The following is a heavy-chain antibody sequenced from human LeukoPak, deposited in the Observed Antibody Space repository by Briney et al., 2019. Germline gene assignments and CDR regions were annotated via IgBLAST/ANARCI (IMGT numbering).Heavy chain of an antibody. D-gene: IGHD4-23*01. CDR3: ARDRRDYGGPFDY. J-gene: IGHJ4*02. Sequence: GGSLRLSCAASGFTFSNYYIHWVRQAPGKGLVWLSLINNDGSYTVYADSVKGRFTISRDNAKNTLYLQMSSLRVEDTAVYYCARDRRDYGGPFDYWGQGTLVTVSS. V-gene: IGHV3-74*01. CDR1: GFTFSNYY. CDR2: INNDGSYT.